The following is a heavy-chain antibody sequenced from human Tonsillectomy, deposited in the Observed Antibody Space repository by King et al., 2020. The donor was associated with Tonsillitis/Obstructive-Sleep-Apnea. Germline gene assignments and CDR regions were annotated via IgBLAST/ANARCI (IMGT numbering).Heavy chain of an antibody. J-gene: IGHJ6*02. CDR3: ASGGEGTNPLGSTNYVYGMDV. V-gene: IGHV3-72*01. CDR1: GFTFSDHY. D-gene: IGHD1-26*01. Sequence: VQLVESGGGLVQPGGSLRLSCAASGFTFSDHYMDWVRQAPGKGLEWVGRSRNKANDYTTKYAASVEGRFTISRDDSKNSLFLQMNSLKIEDAAVYYCASGGEGTNPLGSTNYVYGMDVWGQGTTVTVSS. CDR2: SRNKANDYTT.